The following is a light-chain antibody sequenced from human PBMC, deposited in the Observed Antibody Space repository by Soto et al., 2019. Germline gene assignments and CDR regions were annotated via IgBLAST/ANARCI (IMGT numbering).Light chain of an antibody. CDR1: QSVSSD. V-gene: IGKV3-15*01. Sequence: EIVMTQSPATLSVSPGERATLSCRASQSVSSDLACYQQKPGQAPRLIIYGAFTRATGIPARFSGSGSGTEFTLTISSLQSEDFAVYYCQQYNNWPPWTFGQGTKVEIK. J-gene: IGKJ1*01. CDR3: QQYNNWPPWT. CDR2: GAF.